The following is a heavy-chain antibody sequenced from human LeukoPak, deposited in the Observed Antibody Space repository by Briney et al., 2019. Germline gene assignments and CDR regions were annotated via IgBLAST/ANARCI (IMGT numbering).Heavy chain of an antibody. CDR3: ARAPYLRFSYYYGSGTYGDFDY. V-gene: IGHV1-18*01. Sequence: ASVKVSCKASGYTFTSYGISWVRQAPGQGLEWMGWISAYNGNTNYAQKLQGRVTMTTDTSTSTAYMELRSLRSDDTAVYYCARAPYLRFSYYYGSGTYGDFDYWGQGTLVTVSS. D-gene: IGHD3-10*01. J-gene: IGHJ4*02. CDR1: GYTFTSYG. CDR2: ISAYNGNT.